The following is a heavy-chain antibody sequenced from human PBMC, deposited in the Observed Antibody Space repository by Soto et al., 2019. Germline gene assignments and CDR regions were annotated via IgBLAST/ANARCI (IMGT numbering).Heavy chain of an antibody. CDR2: IWYDGSNK. D-gene: IGHD6-19*01. V-gene: IGHV3-33*01. CDR3: AREGYSSGADAEYFQH. Sequence: QVQLVESGGGVVQPGRSLRLSCAASGFTFSSYGMHWVRQAPGKGLEWVAVIWYDGSNKYYADSVKGRFTISRDNSTNALYLQMNGLRAEDTAVYYCAREGYSSGADAEYFQHWGQGTLVTVSS. CDR1: GFTFSSYG. J-gene: IGHJ1*01.